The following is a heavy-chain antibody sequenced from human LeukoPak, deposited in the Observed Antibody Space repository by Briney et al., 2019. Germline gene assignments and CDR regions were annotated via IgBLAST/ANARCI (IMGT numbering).Heavy chain of an antibody. J-gene: IGHJ4*02. D-gene: IGHD3-22*01. CDR1: GFTFSSYA. CDR3: ARSRTLTNYDSSGYPPGRY. CDR2: ISYDGSNK. V-gene: IGHV3-30*09. Sequence: LRLSCAASGFTFSSYAMHWVRQAPGKGLEWMAVISYDGSNKYYADSVKGRFAISRDNSKNTLYLQMNSLRAEDTAVYYCARSRTLTNYDSSGYPPGRYWGQGTLVTVSS.